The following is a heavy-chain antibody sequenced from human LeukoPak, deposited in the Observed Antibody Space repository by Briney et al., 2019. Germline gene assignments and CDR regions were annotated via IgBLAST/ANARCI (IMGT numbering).Heavy chain of an antibody. D-gene: IGHD1-26*01. J-gene: IGHJ4*02. Sequence: GESLRLSCAASGFMFTHHGMHWVRQAPGKGLERVAVIWSDGTNKFYSDSVKGRFAISRDNSNDMVYLQMNGLRVDDTAVYYCARDLLLWELPSDYWGQGTLVTVSS. V-gene: IGHV3-33*01. CDR3: ARDLLLWELPSDY. CDR1: GFMFTHHG. CDR2: IWSDGTNK.